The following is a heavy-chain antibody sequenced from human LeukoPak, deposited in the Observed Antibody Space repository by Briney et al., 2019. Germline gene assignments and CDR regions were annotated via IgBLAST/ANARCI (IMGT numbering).Heavy chain of an antibody. D-gene: IGHD3-22*01. CDR1: GFILSSYN. J-gene: IGHJ4*02. V-gene: IGHV3-48*01. CDR3: AKDSVGDYYDSSGKFGY. CDR2: ISSSSSTI. Sequence: GGSLRLSCAASGFILSSYNMNWVRQAPGKGLEWVSYISSSSSTIYYADSVKGRFTISRDNAKNSLYLQMDSLRAEDTAVYYCAKDSVGDYYDSSGKFGYWGQGTLVTVSS.